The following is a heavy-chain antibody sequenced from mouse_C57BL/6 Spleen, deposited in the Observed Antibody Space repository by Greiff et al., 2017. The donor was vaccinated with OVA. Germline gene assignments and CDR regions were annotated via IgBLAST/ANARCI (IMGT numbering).Heavy chain of an antibody. Sequence: EVKLMESGEGLVKPGGSLKLSCAASGFTFSSYAMSWVRQTPEKRLEWVAYISSGGDYIYYADTVKGRFTISRDNARNTLYLQRSSLKSEDTAMYYCTRGWGYFDYWGQGTTLTVSS. J-gene: IGHJ2*01. D-gene: IGHD2-3*01. V-gene: IGHV5-9-1*02. CDR2: ISSGGDYI. CDR3: TRGWGYFDY. CDR1: GFTFSSYA.